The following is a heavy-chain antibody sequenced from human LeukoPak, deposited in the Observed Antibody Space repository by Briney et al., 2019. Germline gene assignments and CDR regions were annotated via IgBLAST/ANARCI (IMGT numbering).Heavy chain of an antibody. CDR1: GYSISSGYY. J-gene: IGHJ4*02. CDR2: IYHSGST. CDR3: ARKIGDSSGYYHPFDN. Sequence: SETLSLTCTVSGYSISSGYYWGWIRQPPGKGLEWIGSIYHSGSTYYNPSLKSRVTISVDTSKNQFSLKLSAVTAADTAVYYCARKIGDSSGYYHPFDNWGQGTLVTVSS. D-gene: IGHD3-22*01. V-gene: IGHV4-38-2*02.